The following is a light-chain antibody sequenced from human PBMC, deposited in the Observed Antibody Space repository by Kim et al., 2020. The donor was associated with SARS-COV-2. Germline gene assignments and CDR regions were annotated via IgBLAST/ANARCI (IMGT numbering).Light chain of an antibody. J-gene: IGKJ3*01. Sequence: PGDRATLSCRTSQSVGTHLAWYQQKPGHTPRLLIYDASNRATGVPARFRGSGSGTDFTLTISSLEPEDFAMYYCQQRSNWPPIFTFGPGTKVDIK. CDR2: DAS. V-gene: IGKV3-11*01. CDR1: QSVGTH. CDR3: QQRSNWPPIFT.